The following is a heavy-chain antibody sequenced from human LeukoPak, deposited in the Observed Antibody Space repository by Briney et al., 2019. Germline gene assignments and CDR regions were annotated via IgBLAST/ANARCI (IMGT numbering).Heavy chain of an antibody. V-gene: IGHV5-51*01. Sequence: GESLKISCKGSGYSFTSYWIGWVRQMPGKGLEWMGIIYPGDSDTRYSPSFQGQVSISADKSISTAYLQWSSLKASDTAMYYCARQRSSSWYDNDYWGQGTLVTVSS. CDR1: GYSFTSYW. CDR2: IYPGDSDT. D-gene: IGHD6-13*01. J-gene: IGHJ4*02. CDR3: ARQRSSSWYDNDY.